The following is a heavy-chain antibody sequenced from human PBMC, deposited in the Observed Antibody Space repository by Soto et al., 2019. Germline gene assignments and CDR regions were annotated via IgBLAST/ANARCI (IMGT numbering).Heavy chain of an antibody. D-gene: IGHD2-2*01. V-gene: IGHV4-59*01. Sequence: SETLSLTCTVSGGSISSYYWSWIRQPPGKGLEWIGYIYYSGSTNYNPSLKSRVTISVDTSKNQFSLKLSSVTAADTAVYYCARDRVVLVPAADYFDYWGQGTLVTVSS. CDR2: IYYSGST. CDR1: GGSISSYY. J-gene: IGHJ4*02. CDR3: ARDRVVLVPAADYFDY.